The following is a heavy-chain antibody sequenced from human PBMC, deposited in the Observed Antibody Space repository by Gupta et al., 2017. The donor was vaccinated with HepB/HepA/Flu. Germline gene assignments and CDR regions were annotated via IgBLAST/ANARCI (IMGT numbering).Heavy chain of an antibody. CDR2: ISAHNGNR. J-gene: IGHJ4*02. CDR3: ARLNGLGYYGSDY. CDR1: GYIFSNYG. D-gene: IGHD3-10*01. Sequence: QVLLVQSGADVQKPGASVKVSCKAPGYIFSNYGITWVRQAPGQGLEWMGWISAHNGNRQYAQKFQGRVTMTTDTSTSTAYMELGSLTSDDTAAYYCARLNGLGYYGSDYWGQGTLVTVSP. V-gene: IGHV1-18*01.